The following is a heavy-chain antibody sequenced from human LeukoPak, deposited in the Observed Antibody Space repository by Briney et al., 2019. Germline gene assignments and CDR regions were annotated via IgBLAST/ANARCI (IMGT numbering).Heavy chain of an antibody. CDR3: ARARVGGFDY. J-gene: IGHJ4*02. V-gene: IGHV3-23*01. D-gene: IGHD6-19*01. Sequence: GGSLRLSCAASGFTFSSYAMSWVRQAPGKGLEWVSGISGSAGGTYYADSVKGRFTISRDNSKNTLYLQMNSLRAEDTAVYYCARARVGGFDYWGQGTLVTVSS. CDR2: ISGSAGGT. CDR1: GFTFSSYA.